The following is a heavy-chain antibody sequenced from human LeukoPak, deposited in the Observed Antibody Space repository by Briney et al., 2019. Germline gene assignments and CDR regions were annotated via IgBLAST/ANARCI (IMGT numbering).Heavy chain of an antibody. V-gene: IGHV4-31*03. D-gene: IGHD1-26*01. CDR2: IYYSGTT. J-gene: IGHJ6*02. Sequence: SETLSLTCTVSGGSISSGGNFWSWIRQRPGKGLEWIGFIYYSGTTYSSPSLKSRVAISADTSKNEFSLKLNSLTAADTAVYYCARGGSGSYYSVYYAVDVWGQGTTVTVS. CDR3: ARGGSGSYYSVYYAVDV. CDR1: GGSISSGGNF.